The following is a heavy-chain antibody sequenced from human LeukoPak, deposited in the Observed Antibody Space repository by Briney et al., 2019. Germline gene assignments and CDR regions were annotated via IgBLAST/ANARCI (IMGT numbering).Heavy chain of an antibody. J-gene: IGHJ4*02. CDR3: TRDRGAYNLYDY. D-gene: IGHD1-1*01. V-gene: IGHV3-49*03. CDR2: IRSKAYGETA. Sequence: PGGSLRLSCTASGFTFGDYAMSWIRQAPGKGLEWVGFIRSKAYGETADYAASVKGRFTISRDDSKGIAYLQMNSLKTEDTAVYHCTRDRGAYNLYDYWGQGTLVTVSS. CDR1: GFTFGDYA.